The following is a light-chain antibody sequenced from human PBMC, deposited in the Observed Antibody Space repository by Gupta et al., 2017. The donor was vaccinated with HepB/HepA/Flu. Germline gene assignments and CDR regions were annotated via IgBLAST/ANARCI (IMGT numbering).Light chain of an antibody. Sequence: QSVLTQPPSASGTPGQRVTISCSGSSSNIGSNYVYWYQQLPGTAPKLLIYRNNQRPSGVTARASGSTSGTSASVAISGLRSEDEAESYCDEWDDSLSATDVVFGGGTKLTVL. CDR2: RNN. CDR1: SSNIGSNY. V-gene: IGLV1-47*01. J-gene: IGLJ2*01. CDR3: DEWDDSLSATDVV.